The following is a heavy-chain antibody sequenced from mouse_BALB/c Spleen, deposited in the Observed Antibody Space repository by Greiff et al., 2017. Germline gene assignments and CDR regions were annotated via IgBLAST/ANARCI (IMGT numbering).Heavy chain of an antibody. CDR3: AELGRGAY. D-gene: IGHD4-1*01. CDR1: GYAFTNYL. V-gene: IGHV1-54*02. Sequence: QVQLQQSGAELVRPGTSVKVSCKASGYAFTNYLIEWVKQRPGQGLEWIGVINPGSGGTNYNEKFKGKATLTADKSSNTAYMQLSSLTSEDSAVYFCAELGRGAYWGQGTLVTVSA. CDR2: INPGSGGT. J-gene: IGHJ3*01.